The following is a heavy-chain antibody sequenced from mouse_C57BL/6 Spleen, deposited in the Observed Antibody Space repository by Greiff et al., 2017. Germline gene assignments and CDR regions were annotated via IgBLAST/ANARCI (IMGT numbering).Heavy chain of an antibody. CDR2: ISYDGSN. CDR3: ARGELGRDDY. CDR1: GYSITSGYY. D-gene: IGHD4-1*01. J-gene: IGHJ2*01. Sequence: EVQLKESGPGLVKPSPSLSLTCSVTGYSITSGYYWNWIRQFPGNKLEWMGYISYDGSNNYNPSLKNRISITRDTSKNQFFLKLNSVTTEDTATYYCARGELGRDDYWGQGTTLTVSS. V-gene: IGHV3-6*01.